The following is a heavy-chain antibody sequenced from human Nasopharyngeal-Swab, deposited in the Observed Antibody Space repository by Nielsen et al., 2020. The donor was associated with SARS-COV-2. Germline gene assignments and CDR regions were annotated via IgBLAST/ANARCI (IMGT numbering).Heavy chain of an antibody. CDR3: ARESASSGWSDDAFDI. CDR2: TYYRSKWYN. CDR1: GDSVSSNSAA. V-gene: IGHV6-1*01. Sequence: SQTLSLTCAIPGDSVSSNSAAWNWIRQSPSRGLEWLGRTYYRSKWYNDYAVSVKSRITINPDTSKNQFSLQLNSVTPEDTAVYYCARESASSGWSDDAFDIWGQGTMVTVSS. D-gene: IGHD6-19*01. J-gene: IGHJ3*02.